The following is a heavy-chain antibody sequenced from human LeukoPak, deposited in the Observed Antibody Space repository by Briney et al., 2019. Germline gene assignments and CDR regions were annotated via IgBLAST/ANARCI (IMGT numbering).Heavy chain of an antibody. CDR1: GFTFSSSA. V-gene: IGHV4-34*01. J-gene: IGHJ4*02. CDR2: INHSGST. CDR3: ARGLRKYCSSTSCPFYY. Sequence: PGGSLRLSCAASGFTFSSSAMSWVRQAPGKGLEWIGEINHSGSTNYNPSLKSRVTISVDTSKNQFSLKLSSVTAADTAVYYCARGLRKYCSSTSCPFYYWGQGTLVTVSS. D-gene: IGHD2-2*01.